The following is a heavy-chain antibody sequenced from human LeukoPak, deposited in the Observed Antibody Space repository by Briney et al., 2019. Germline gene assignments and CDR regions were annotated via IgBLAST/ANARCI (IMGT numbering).Heavy chain of an antibody. D-gene: IGHD2-15*01. CDR3: AKSVLGRVVVDFDY. CDR1: GFTFSSYA. CDR2: ITGSGGNT. J-gene: IGHJ4*02. V-gene: IGHV3-23*01. Sequence: GGSLRLSCVTSGFTFSSYAMSWVRQAPGKGLEWVSAITGSGGNTYYADSVKGRFTISRDNSKNTLYLQMSSLRVEDTALYYCAKSVLGRVVVDFDYWGQGNLVTVSS.